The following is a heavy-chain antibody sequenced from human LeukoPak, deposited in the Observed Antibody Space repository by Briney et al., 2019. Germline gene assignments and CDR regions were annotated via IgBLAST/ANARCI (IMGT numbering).Heavy chain of an antibody. CDR3: ARTYCDFWSGYPYYFDY. Sequence: SETLSLTCAVYGGSFSGYYWSWIRQPPGKGLEWIGYIYYSGSTNYNPSLKSRVTISVDTSKNQFSLKLSSVTAADTAVYYCARTYCDFWSGYPYYFDYWGQGTLVTVSS. D-gene: IGHD3-3*01. V-gene: IGHV4-59*01. J-gene: IGHJ4*02. CDR2: IYYSGST. CDR1: GGSFSGYY.